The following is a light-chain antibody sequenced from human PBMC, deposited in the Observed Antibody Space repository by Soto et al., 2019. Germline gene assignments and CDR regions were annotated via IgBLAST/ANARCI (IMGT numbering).Light chain of an antibody. CDR2: GAS. CDR1: QSVSSN. CDR3: QQYNNWPRT. Sequence: EIVXXXXXXTXSVSPGERATVSCRASQSVSSNLAWYQQKPGQAPRLLIYGASTRATGIPARFSGSGSGTEFTLTIGSLQSEDFAVYYCQQYNNWPRTFGQGTKLEIK. J-gene: IGKJ2*01. V-gene: IGKV3-15*01.